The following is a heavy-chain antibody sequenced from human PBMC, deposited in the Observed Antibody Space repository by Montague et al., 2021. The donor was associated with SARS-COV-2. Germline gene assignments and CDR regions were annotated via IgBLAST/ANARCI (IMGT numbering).Heavy chain of an antibody. Sequence: SETLSLTCTVSGDSISSSSYYWGWIRQPPGKGLEWIGSIYYSGSTYYNPSLKSRVTISVDTSKNQFSLKLSSVTAADTAVYYCARLVGQWLPRYQYYFVHWGQGTLVTVSS. J-gene: IGHJ4*02. CDR3: ARLVGQWLPRYQYYFVH. D-gene: IGHD6-19*01. V-gene: IGHV4-39*01. CDR2: IYYSGST. CDR1: GDSISSSSYY.